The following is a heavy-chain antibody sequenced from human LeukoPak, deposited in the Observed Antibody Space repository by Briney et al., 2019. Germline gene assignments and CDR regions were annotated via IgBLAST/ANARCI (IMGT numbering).Heavy chain of an antibody. D-gene: IGHD3-3*01. CDR2: INHSGST. CDR1: GGSFSGYY. Sequence: SETLSLTCAVYGGSFSGYYWSWIRQPPGKGLEWIGVINHSGSTNYNPSLKSRVTISVDTSKNQFSLKLSSVTAADTAVYYCARGRWETRTIFGVVTLIFDYWGQGTLVTVSS. J-gene: IGHJ4*02. CDR3: ARGRWETRTIFGVVTLIFDY. V-gene: IGHV4-34*01.